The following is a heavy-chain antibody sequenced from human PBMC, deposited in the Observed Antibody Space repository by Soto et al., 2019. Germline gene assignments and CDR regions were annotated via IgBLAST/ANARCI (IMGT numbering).Heavy chain of an antibody. CDR3: TGITWFRGMDV. J-gene: IGHJ6*02. D-gene: IGHD3-10*01. Sequence: SQTLSLTCVISGDIVSSNSAGWNCIRQSPSRGLEWLGRTYYKSKWNNDYALSVKSRITINPDTSKNQFSLHLYSVTPEDTAVYYCTGITWFRGMDVWGQGTLVTV. V-gene: IGHV6-1*01. CDR2: TYYKSKWNN. CDR1: GDIVSSNSAG.